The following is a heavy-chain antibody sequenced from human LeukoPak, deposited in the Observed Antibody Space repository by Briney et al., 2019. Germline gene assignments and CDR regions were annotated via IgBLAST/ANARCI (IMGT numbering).Heavy chain of an antibody. CDR3: TRDASDIVAVPAAVGPFDL. V-gene: IGHV3-64*02. CDR1: GFTFSSYA. D-gene: IGHD2-2*01. CDR2: ISGNGVST. Sequence: GGSLRLSCAASGFTFSSYAMYWVRRTPGKGLEYVSVISGNGVSTHYAASVKGRFTISRDNSKSMLYLQMGSLRAEDMAVYYCTRDASDIVAVPAAVGPFDLWGQGALVTVSS. J-gene: IGHJ4*02.